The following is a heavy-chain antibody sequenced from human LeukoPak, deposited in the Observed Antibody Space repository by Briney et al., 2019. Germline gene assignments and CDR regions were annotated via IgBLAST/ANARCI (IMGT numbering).Heavy chain of an antibody. Sequence: ASVKVSCKASGCTFTSYDINWVRQATGQGLEWMGWMNPNSGNTGYAQKFQGRVTMTRNTSISTAYMELSSLRSEDTAVYYCARGPYPYQLLYRGDDWFDPWGQGTLVTVSS. CDR1: GCTFTSYD. V-gene: IGHV1-8*01. D-gene: IGHD2-2*02. CDR3: ARGPYPYQLLYRGDDWFDP. CDR2: MNPNSGNT. J-gene: IGHJ5*02.